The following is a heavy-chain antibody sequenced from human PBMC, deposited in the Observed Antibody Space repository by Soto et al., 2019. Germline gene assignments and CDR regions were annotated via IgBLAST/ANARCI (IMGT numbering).Heavy chain of an antibody. V-gene: IGHV3-30*18. CDR2: ISYDGSNK. CDR3: AKEQDYYDSSGYYHGAFDI. Sequence: PGGSLRLSCAASGFTFSSYGMHWVRQAPGKGLEWVAVISYDGSNKYYADSVKGRFTISRDNSKNTLYLQMNSLRAEDTAVYYCAKEQDYYDSSGYYHGAFDIWGQGTMVTVSS. D-gene: IGHD3-22*01. CDR1: GFTFSSYG. J-gene: IGHJ3*02.